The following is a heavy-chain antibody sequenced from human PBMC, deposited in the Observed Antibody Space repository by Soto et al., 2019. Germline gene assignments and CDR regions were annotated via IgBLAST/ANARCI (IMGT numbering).Heavy chain of an antibody. CDR2: IWKDGINK. CDR1: GFNFSTHA. V-gene: IGHV3-33*01. D-gene: IGHD6-19*01. J-gene: IGHJ4*02. CDR3: GRDPPDSGWSIDS. Sequence: VQLVESGGGVVQPEMSLRLACAASGFNFSTHAMHWVRQAPGRGLQWVAMIWKDGINKFYADSVKGRFIVSRDNSAHTVSLQMHSLRVEDTAVYYCGRDPPDSGWSIDSWGQGTLVAVSS.